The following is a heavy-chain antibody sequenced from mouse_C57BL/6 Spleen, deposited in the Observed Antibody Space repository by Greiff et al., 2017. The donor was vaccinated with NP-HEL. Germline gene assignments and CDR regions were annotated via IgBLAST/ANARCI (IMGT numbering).Heavy chain of an antibody. J-gene: IGHJ4*01. V-gene: IGHV1-59*01. CDR2: IDPSDSYT. CDR1: GYTFTSYW. Sequence: QVQLQQPGAELVRPGTSVKLSCKASGYTFTSYWMHWVKQRPGQGLEWIGVIDPSDSYTNYNQKFKGKATLTVDTSSSTAYMQLSSLTSEDSAVYYCARREPFYAMDYWGQGTSVTVSS. CDR3: ARREPFYAMDY.